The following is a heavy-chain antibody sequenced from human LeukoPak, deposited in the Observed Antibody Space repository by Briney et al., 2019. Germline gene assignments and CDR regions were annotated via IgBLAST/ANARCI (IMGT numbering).Heavy chain of an antibody. Sequence: PGGSLRLSCAASGFTFSSYGMHWVRQAPGQGLEWVAFISYDGSNKYYGDSVKGRFTISRDNSKSTLYLQMNSLGPEDTAVYYCAKGRDYGDYIVDYWGQGTLVTVSS. CDR3: AKGRDYGDYIVDY. CDR1: GFTFSSYG. D-gene: IGHD4-17*01. J-gene: IGHJ4*02. V-gene: IGHV3-30*18. CDR2: ISYDGSNK.